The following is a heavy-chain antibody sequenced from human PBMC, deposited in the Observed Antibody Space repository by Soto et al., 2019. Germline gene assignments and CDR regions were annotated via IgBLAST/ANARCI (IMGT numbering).Heavy chain of an antibody. CDR2: INWKSDI. CDR1: GFTFDDNA. Sequence: HPGGSLRLSCAVSGFTFDDNAMHWVRQAPEKGLEWVSGINWKSDIGYADSVKGRFTISRDNAENSPYLQMNSLRAEDTALYYCAISQDRGGRTTFIYWGQGTQVTVSS. V-gene: IGHV3-9*01. D-gene: IGHD3-16*01. CDR3: AISQDRGGRTTFIY. J-gene: IGHJ4*02.